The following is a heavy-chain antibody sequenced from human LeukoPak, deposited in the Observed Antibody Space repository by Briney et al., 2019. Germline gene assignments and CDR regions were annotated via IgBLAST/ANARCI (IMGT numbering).Heavy chain of an antibody. Sequence: GGSLRLSCAASGFTFSSYWMSWVRQAPGKGLEWVANIKQDGSEKYYVDSVKGRFTISRDNAKNSLYLQMNSLRAEDTAVNYCARVYPEYYYDSSGPSRGSFDIWGQGTMVTVSS. CDR2: IKQDGSEK. D-gene: IGHD3-22*01. CDR3: ARVYPEYYYDSSGPSRGSFDI. CDR1: GFTFSSYW. V-gene: IGHV3-7*01. J-gene: IGHJ3*02.